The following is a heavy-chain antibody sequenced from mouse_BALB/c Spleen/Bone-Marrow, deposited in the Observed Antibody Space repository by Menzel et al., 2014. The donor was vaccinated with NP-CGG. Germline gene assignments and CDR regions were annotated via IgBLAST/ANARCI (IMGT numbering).Heavy chain of an antibody. Sequence: VQGVESGAELMKHGASVKISCKATGYTFSSYWIERVKQKHGHGLEWIGAILHGSGSHNNNENFKGKSTFTSDTSSNTAYIQLSSLTSEDSAVYYCSRRGISWFSYWCQGTLVTGSA. CDR1: GYTFSSYW. CDR3: SRRGISWFSY. V-gene: IGHV1-9*01. J-gene: IGHJ3*01. CDR2: ILHGSGSH.